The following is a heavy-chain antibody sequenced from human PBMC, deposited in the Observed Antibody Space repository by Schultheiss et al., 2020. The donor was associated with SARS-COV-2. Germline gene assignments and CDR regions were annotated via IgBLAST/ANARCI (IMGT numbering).Heavy chain of an antibody. Sequence: SETLSLTCAVYGGSFSSYYWSWIRQPPGKGLEWIGYIYYSGSTYYNPSLKSRVTISVDTSKNQFSLKLSSVTAADTAVYYCATGIGDQIGIYGSGSLLYYYYGMDVWGQGTTVTVSS. CDR2: IYYSGST. CDR3: ATGIGDQIGIYGSGSLLYYYYGMDV. CDR1: GGSFSSYY. J-gene: IGHJ6*02. D-gene: IGHD3-10*01. V-gene: IGHV4-59*01.